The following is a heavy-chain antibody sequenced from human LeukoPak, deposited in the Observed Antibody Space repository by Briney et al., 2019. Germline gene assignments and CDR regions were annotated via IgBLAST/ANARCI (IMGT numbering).Heavy chain of an antibody. J-gene: IGHJ4*02. D-gene: IGHD1-26*01. CDR1: RFTFSSYG. V-gene: IGHV3-30*03. CDR2: ISYDGSNK. Sequence: GGSLRLSCAASRFTFSSYGMHWVRQAPGKGLEWVAVISYDGSNKYYADSVKGRFTISRDNSKNTLYLQMNSLRAEDTAVYYCARGGSGSYHFDYWGQGTLVTVSS. CDR3: ARGGSGSYHFDY.